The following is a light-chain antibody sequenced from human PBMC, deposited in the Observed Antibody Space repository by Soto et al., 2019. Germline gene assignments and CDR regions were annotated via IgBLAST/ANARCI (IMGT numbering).Light chain of an antibody. CDR1: SSDVGGYNY. CDR2: DVS. V-gene: IGLV2-14*01. Sequence: QSALTQPASVSGSPGQSITISCTGTSSDVGGYNYVSWYQQHPGKAPKLMIYDVSNRPSGVSNRFSGSKSGNTASLTSSGLQAEDEAEDYCSSYTSSSTRLFGGGTQLTVL. CDR3: SSYTSSSTRL. J-gene: IGLJ3*02.